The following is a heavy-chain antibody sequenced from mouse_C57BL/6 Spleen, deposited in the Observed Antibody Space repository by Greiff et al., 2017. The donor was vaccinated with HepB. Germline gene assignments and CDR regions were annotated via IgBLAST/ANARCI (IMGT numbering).Heavy chain of an antibody. D-gene: IGHD2-2*01. CDR1: GFTFSDYG. Sequence: EVKLVESGGGLVKPGGSLKLSCAASGFTFSDYGMHWVRQAPEKGLEWVAYISSGSSTIYYADTVKGRFTISRDNAKNTLFLQMTSLRSEDTAMYYCARGGYDGKAYYAMDYWGQGTSVTVSS. CDR3: ARGGYDGKAYYAMDY. J-gene: IGHJ4*01. V-gene: IGHV5-17*01. CDR2: ISSGSSTI.